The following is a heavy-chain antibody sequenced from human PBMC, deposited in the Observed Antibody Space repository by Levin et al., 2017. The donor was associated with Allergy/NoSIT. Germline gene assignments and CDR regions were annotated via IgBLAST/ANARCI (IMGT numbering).Heavy chain of an antibody. D-gene: IGHD6-19*01. CDR1: GFTVSSNY. CDR3: ASGEQWLSPVGY. V-gene: IGHV3-53*01. Sequence: GGSLRLSCAASGFTVSSNYMSWVRQAPGKGLEWVSVIYSGGSTYYADSVKGRFTISRDNSKNTLYLQMNSLRAEDTAVYYCASGEQWLSPVGYWGQGTLVTVSS. J-gene: IGHJ4*02. CDR2: IYSGGST.